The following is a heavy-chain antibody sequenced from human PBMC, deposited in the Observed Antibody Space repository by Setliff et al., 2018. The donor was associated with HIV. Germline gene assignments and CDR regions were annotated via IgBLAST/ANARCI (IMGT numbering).Heavy chain of an antibody. J-gene: IGHJ4*02. Sequence: SVKVSCKASGGSFSSYAISWVRQAPGQGLEWMGGIIPIFGTAKYAQKFQGRVTMTRDTSTGTVYMDLRSLRSDDTAMYYCAREKYGDKFDYWGQGTLVTVSS. CDR1: GGSFSSYA. CDR3: AREKYGDKFDY. CDR2: IIPIFGTA. D-gene: IGHD2-8*01. V-gene: IGHV1-69*05.